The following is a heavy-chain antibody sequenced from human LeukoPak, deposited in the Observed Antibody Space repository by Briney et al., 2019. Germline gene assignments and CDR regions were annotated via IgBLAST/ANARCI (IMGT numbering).Heavy chain of an antibody. V-gene: IGHV4-39*02. CDR1: GGSISGSSYY. J-gene: IGHJ4*02. D-gene: IGHD2-2*01. Sequence: SETLSLTCTVSGGSISGSSYYWGWIRQPPGKGLEWIGSIYNSGTTYYNPSLKSRVTISADTSKNHFSLQLSSVTAADTAVYYCATYCSSTSCYRRAYDSWGQGTLVTVSS. CDR3: ATYCSSTSCYRRAYDS. CDR2: IYNSGTT.